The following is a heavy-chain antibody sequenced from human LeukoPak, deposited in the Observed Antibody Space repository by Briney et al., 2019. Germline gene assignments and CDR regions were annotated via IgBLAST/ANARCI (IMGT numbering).Heavy chain of an antibody. Sequence: ASVKVSCKASGGTFSSYAISWVRQAPGQGLEWMGGIIPIFGTANYAQKFQGRVTITADESTSTAYMELSSLRSEDTAVYYCASIAARAARGYYYYYTDVWGKGTTVTVSS. CDR3: ASIAARAARGYYYYYTDV. CDR2: IIPIFGTA. V-gene: IGHV1-69*01. CDR1: GGTFSSYA. D-gene: IGHD6-6*01. J-gene: IGHJ6*03.